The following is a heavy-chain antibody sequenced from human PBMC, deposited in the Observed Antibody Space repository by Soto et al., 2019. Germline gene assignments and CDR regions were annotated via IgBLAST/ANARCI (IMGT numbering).Heavy chain of an antibody. Sequence: ASVKVSCKASGYTFTGYAIHWVRQAPGQRLEWMGWINGGNGDTKYSQKFQGRVTITRDTSASTAYMELTSLGSEDTAVYHCARGYCSSTSCQYYFDFWCQGTPVTVS. V-gene: IGHV1-3*01. CDR1: GYTFTGYA. CDR2: INGGNGDT. J-gene: IGHJ4*02. D-gene: IGHD2-2*01. CDR3: ARGYCSSTSCQYYFDF.